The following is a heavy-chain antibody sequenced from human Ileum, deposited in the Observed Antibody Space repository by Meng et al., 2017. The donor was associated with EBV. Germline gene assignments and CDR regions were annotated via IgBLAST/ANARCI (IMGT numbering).Heavy chain of an antibody. D-gene: IGHD5/OR15-5a*01. J-gene: IGHJ4*02. CDR3: AKEEVSRRFDY. CDR2: ISYDGSTK. Sequence: VQLMESGGGLVQPGGSLRLSCAASGFTFSDYGMHWVCQAPGKGLEWVAVISYDGSTKYYVDSVKGRFTISRDNSKSTLYLQMNSLRDEDTAVYYCAKEEVSRRFDYWGQGTLVTVSS. CDR1: GFTFSDYG. V-gene: IGHV3-30*18.